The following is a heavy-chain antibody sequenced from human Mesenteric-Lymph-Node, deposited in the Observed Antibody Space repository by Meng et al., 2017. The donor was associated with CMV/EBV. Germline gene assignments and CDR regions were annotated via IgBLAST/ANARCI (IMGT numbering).Heavy chain of an antibody. CDR2: VWYDGSNK. Sequence: GESLKISCAASGFTFNSYGMHWVRQPPGKGLEWVAVVWYDGSNKYYADSVKGRFTISRDNSKNTLHLQMNSLRAEDTAVYYCAKDHGITIFGVVQTYYYGMDVWGQGTTVTVSS. CDR1: GFTFNSYG. CDR3: AKDHGITIFGVVQTYYYGMDV. J-gene: IGHJ6*02. V-gene: IGHV3-33*03. D-gene: IGHD3-3*01.